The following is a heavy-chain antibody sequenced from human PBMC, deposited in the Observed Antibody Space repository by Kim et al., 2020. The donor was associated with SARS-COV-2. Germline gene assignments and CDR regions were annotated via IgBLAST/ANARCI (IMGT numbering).Heavy chain of an antibody. V-gene: IGHV3-43D*03. Sequence: ESVKGRFTISRDNSKNSLYLQLSSLRAEDTALYYCAQASSSSWINWFDPWGQGTLVTVSS. CDR3: AQASSSSWINWFDP. D-gene: IGHD6-13*01. J-gene: IGHJ5*02.